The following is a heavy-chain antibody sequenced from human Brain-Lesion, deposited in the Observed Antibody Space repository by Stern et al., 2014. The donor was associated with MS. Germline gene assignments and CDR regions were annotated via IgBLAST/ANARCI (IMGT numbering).Heavy chain of an antibody. CDR2: IFPRDSNT. V-gene: IGHV5-51*03. J-gene: IGHJ4*02. CDR1: GYLFDDYW. Sequence: EVQLVESGAEVKKPGESLKISCEASGYLFDDYWIGWVRQMSGRGLELVAIIFPRDSNTRYSPSVQGQVTISADKSISTAYLQWSSLKASATPIYSCAKSPATPSGYDRFDYWGQGALVTVSS. CDR3: AKSPATPSGYDRFDY. D-gene: IGHD5-12*01.